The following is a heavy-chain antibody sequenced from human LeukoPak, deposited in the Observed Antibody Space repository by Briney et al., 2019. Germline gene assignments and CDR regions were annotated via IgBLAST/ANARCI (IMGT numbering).Heavy chain of an antibody. D-gene: IGHD6-13*01. V-gene: IGHV4-59*01. J-gene: IGHJ4*02. CDR2: ISYSGST. CDR3: ARDIAATGNLDC. CDR1: GGSISRYY. Sequence: SETLSLTCTVSGGSISRYYWSWIRQPPGKGLEWIGYISYSGSTKYNPSLMSRVTISVDTSKIQVSLNLASVTAADTAVYYCARDIAATGNLDCWGQGTLVTVSS.